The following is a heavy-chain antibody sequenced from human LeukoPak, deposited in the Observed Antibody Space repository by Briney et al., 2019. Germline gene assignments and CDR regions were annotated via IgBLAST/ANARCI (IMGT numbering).Heavy chain of an antibody. CDR2: IYHSGST. V-gene: IGHV4-38-2*02. D-gene: IGHD2-8*01. CDR1: GYSISSGYY. CDR3: ARDNGNGAFDI. Sequence: KPSETLSLTCTVSGYSISSGYYWGWIRQPPGKGLEWIGSIYHSGSTYYNPPLKSRVTISVDTSKNQFSLKLSSVTAADTAVYYCARDNGNGAFDIWGQGTMVTVSS. J-gene: IGHJ3*02.